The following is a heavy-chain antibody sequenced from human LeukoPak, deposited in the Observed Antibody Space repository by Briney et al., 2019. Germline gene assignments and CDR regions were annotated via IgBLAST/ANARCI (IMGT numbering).Heavy chain of an antibody. CDR1: GYSISSGYY. CDR3: ARHRFRVRQWPRSDAFDI. J-gene: IGHJ3*02. V-gene: IGHV4-38-2*02. Sequence: SETLSLTCTVSGYSISSGYYWGWIRQPPGKGLEWIGSMYHSGSTYHNPSLKSRVTISVDTSKNQFSLKLSSVTAADTAVYYCARHRFRVRQWPRSDAFDIWGQGTMVTVSS. CDR2: MYHSGST. D-gene: IGHD6-19*01.